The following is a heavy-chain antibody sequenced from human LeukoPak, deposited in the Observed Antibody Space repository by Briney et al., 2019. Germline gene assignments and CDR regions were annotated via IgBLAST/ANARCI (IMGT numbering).Heavy chain of an antibody. D-gene: IGHD1-7*01. CDR1: GFTFDDYT. Sequence: PGGSLRLSCAASGFTFDDYTMHWVRQAPGKGLEWVSLISWDGGSTYYADSVKGRFTISRDNAQNSLYLQMGSLTTGDAALYHCVVKKGGTASFDYWGRGTLVTVSS. CDR2: ISWDGGST. V-gene: IGHV3-43*01. CDR3: VVKKGGTASFDY. J-gene: IGHJ4*02.